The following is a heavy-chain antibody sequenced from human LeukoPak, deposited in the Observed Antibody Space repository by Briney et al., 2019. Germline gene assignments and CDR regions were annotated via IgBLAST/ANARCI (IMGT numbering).Heavy chain of an antibody. CDR1: GFTFSSYA. Sequence: GGSLRLSCAASGFTFSSYAMSWVRQAPGKGLEWVSAISGSGGSTYYADSVKGRFTISRDNSKNTLYLQMNSLRAEDTAIYYCAKGQSGWYSGYWGQGTLVTVSS. D-gene: IGHD6-19*01. V-gene: IGHV3-23*01. CDR2: ISGSGGST. CDR3: AKGQSGWYSGY. J-gene: IGHJ4*02.